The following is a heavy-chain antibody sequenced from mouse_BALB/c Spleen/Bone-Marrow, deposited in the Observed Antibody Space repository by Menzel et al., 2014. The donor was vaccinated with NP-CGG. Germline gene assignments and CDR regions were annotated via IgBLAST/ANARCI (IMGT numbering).Heavy chain of an antibody. D-gene: IGHD2-3*01. J-gene: IGHJ3*01. CDR1: GFNIKDTY. V-gene: IGHV14-3*02. CDR2: IDPANDNT. Sequence: EVQLQESGAEFVKPGASVKLSCTASGFNIKDTYMHWVKRRPEQGLEWIGRIDPANDNTIYDPKFQGKATITADTSSNTAYLQLSSLTSEDTAVYYCARADGYYAWFAYWGQGTLVTVSA. CDR3: ARADGYYAWFAY.